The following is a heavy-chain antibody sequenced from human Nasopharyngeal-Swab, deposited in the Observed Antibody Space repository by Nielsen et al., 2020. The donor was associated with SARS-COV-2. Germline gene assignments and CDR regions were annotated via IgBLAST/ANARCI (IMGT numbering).Heavy chain of an antibody. CDR3: AKGENGGDP. D-gene: IGHD2-8*01. J-gene: IGHJ5*02. CDR2: ISVTGGAT. Sequence: GESLKISCVASGFSFNNYGMNWVRQAPGKGLEWVAGISVTGGATWYADFARGRFTISRDNSKNTVFLQMDSLRVDDTAIYYCAKGENGGDPWGQGTLVTVSS. V-gene: IGHV3-23*01. CDR1: GFSFNNYG.